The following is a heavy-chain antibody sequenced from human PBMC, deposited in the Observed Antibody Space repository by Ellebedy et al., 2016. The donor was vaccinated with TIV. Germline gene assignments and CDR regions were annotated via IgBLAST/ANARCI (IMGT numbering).Heavy chain of an antibody. CDR3: ARRETKFWYVDL. J-gene: IGHJ2*01. CDR2: IYPVDSDT. CDR1: GYSFSDHC. D-gene: IGHD2-8*01. V-gene: IGHV5-51*01. Sequence: GESLKISCTATGYSFSDHCIAWVRQMPGKGLEWMAIIYPVDSDTRYSPSFQGQVTISSDKSINTAYLQWSGLKASDTAMYYCARRETKFWYVDLWGRGTLVTVSS.